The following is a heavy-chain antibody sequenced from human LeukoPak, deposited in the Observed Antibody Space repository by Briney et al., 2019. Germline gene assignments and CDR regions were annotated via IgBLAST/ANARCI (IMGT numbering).Heavy chain of an antibody. D-gene: IGHD3-22*01. Sequence: SETLSLTCTVSGGSISSYYWSWIRQPPGKGLEWIGYIYYSGSTNYNPSLKSRVTISVDTSKNQFSLKLSSVTATDTAVYYCARALNLYYYDTSVEPAFDIWGQGTMVTVSS. CDR3: ARALNLYYYDTSVEPAFDI. CDR1: GGSISSYY. J-gene: IGHJ3*02. V-gene: IGHV4-59*08. CDR2: IYYSGST.